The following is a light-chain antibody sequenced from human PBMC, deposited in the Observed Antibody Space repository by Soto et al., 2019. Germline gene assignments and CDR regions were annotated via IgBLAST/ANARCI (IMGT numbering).Light chain of an antibody. Sequence: QSALTQPPSASGSPGQSVTISCTGTSSDVGAYKYVSWYQQYPGKAPKLMIYEVSKRPSGVPDRFSGSKSDNTAFLTVSGLQAEDEADYYCTSYAGSNIWVFGGGTKVTVL. CDR2: EVS. V-gene: IGLV2-8*01. J-gene: IGLJ3*02. CDR1: SSDVGAYKY. CDR3: TSYAGSNIWV.